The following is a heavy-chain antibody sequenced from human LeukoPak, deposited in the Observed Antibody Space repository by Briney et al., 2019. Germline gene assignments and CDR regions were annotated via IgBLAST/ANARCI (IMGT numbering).Heavy chain of an antibody. J-gene: IGHJ4*01. V-gene: IGHV3-33*01. D-gene: IGHD2-21*02. Sequence: GGSLRLSCAASGFAFSSYGMHWVRQAPGKGLEWVAVIWYDGVNKYYGDSVKGRFTISRDNSKNTLYLQMDSLRAGDTAVYYCARQGDTGSWYFDYWGQGTLVTVSS. CDR2: IWYDGVNK. CDR1: GFAFSSYG. CDR3: ARQGDTGSWYFDY.